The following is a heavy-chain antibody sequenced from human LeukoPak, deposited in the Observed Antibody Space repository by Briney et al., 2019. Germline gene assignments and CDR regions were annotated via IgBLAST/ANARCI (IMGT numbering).Heavy chain of an antibody. J-gene: IGHJ5*02. CDR2: IYHSGST. D-gene: IGHD6-13*01. V-gene: IGHV4-4*02. CDR3: ASASYSSSWYVSWFDP. Sequence: SGTLSLTCAVSGGSISSSNWWSWVRQPPGKGLEWIGEIYHSGSTNYNPSLKSRVTISVDKSKNQFSLKLSSVTAADTAVYYCASASYSSSWYVSWFDPWGQGTLVTVSS. CDR1: GGSISSSNW.